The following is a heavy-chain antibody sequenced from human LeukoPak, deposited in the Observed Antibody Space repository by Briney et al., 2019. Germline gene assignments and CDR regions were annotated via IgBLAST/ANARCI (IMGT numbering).Heavy chain of an antibody. V-gene: IGHV4-59*01. CDR1: GGSTSSYY. D-gene: IGHD2-2*03. Sequence: SSETLSLTCTVSGGSTSSYYWSWIRQPPGKGLEWIGYIYYSGSTNYNPSLKSRATISVDTSKNQFSLKLSSVAAADTAVYYCARAYGYCSSTSCLYYYYGMDVWGQGTTVTVSS. CDR2: IYYSGST. J-gene: IGHJ6*02. CDR3: ARAYGYCSSTSCLYYYYGMDV.